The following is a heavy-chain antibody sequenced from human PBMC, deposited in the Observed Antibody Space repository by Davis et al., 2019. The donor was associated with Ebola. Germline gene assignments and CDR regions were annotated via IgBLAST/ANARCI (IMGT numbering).Heavy chain of an antibody. CDR1: GYTFTSYD. J-gene: IGHJ6*02. D-gene: IGHD3-16*01. V-gene: IGHV1-8*01. Sequence: AASVKVSCKASGYTFTSYDINWVRQATGQGLEWMGWMNPNSGNTGYAQKFQGRVTMTRNTSISTAYMELSSLRSEDTAVYYCARLRLVYYGMDVWGQGTTVTVSS. CDR2: MNPNSGNT. CDR3: ARLRLVYYGMDV.